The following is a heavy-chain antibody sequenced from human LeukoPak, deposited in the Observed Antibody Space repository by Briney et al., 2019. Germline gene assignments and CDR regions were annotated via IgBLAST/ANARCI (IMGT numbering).Heavy chain of an antibody. Sequence: SETLSLTCTVSGDSISSSSYYWGWIRQPPGKGLEWIGSIYYTGTTYYNPSLKSRVTISVDTSKNQFSLKLSSVTAADTAIYYCARENPSGYYNRPIDYWGQGTLVTVSS. D-gene: IGHD3-22*01. CDR1: GDSISSSSYY. V-gene: IGHV4-39*07. CDR3: ARENPSGYYNRPIDY. J-gene: IGHJ4*02. CDR2: IYYTGTT.